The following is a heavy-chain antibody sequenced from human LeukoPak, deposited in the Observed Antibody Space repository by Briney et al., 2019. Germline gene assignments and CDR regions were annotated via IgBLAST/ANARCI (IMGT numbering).Heavy chain of an antibody. J-gene: IGHJ3*02. CDR1: GFTFSSNT. Sequence: GGSLRLSCAASGFTFSSNTMSWVRQAPGKGLEWVSSISGSGGSTYYADSVKGRFTISRDNSKNTLYLQMNSLRAEDTAVFYCAKVRSARYADASDIWGQGTMVTVSS. CDR2: ISGSGGST. CDR3: AKVRSARYADASDI. V-gene: IGHV3-23*01. D-gene: IGHD6-19*01.